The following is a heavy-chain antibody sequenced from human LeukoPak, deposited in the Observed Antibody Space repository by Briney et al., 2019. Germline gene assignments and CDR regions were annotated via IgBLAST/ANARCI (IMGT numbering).Heavy chain of an antibody. CDR1: GGSISSGGYS. D-gene: IGHD5-18*01. V-gene: IGHV4-30-4*07. CDR3: ARAESGYSYGFDY. CDR2: IYYSGST. J-gene: IGHJ4*02. Sequence: SETLSLTCAVSGGSISSGGYSWSWIRQPPGKGLEWIGYIYYSGSTYYNPSLKSRVTISVDTSKNQFSLKLSSVTAADTAVYYCARAESGYSYGFDYWGQGTLVTVSS.